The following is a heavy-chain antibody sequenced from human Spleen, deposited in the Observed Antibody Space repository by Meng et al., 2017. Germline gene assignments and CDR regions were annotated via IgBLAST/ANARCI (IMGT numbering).Heavy chain of an antibody. J-gene: IGHJ6*02. V-gene: IGHV3-66*02. Sequence: GESLKISCAASGFTVSSNYMSWVRQAPGKGLERVSVIYSGGSTYYADSVKGRFTISRDNSKNTLYLQMNSLRAEDTAVYYCASRRKLGGRSRLLLWFGELFNYYYYGMDVWGQGTTVTVSS. CDR3: ASRRKLGGRSRLLLWFGELFNYYYYGMDV. D-gene: IGHD3-10*01. CDR1: GFTVSSNY. CDR2: IYSGGST.